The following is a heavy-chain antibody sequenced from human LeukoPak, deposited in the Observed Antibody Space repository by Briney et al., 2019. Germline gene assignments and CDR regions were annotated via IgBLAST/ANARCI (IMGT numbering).Heavy chain of an antibody. CDR3: AKDHRGFDLLSARYYFDY. CDR1: GFTFSSYA. V-gene: IGHV3-23*01. D-gene: IGHD5-12*01. Sequence: GGSLRLSCAASGFTFSSYAMRWVRQAPGKGLEWVSAISGSGGSTYYADSVKGRFTISRDNSKNTLYLQMNSLRAEDTAVYYCAKDHRGFDLLSARYYFDYWGQGTLVTVSS. CDR2: ISGSGGST. J-gene: IGHJ4*02.